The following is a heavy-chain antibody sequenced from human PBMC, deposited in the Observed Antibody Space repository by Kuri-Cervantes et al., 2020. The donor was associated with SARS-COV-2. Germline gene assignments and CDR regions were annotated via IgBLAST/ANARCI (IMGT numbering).Heavy chain of an antibody. CDR3: ARRSVVAAPNWYFDL. V-gene: IGHV3-21*01. CDR2: ISSSSSYI. D-gene: IGHD2-15*01. J-gene: IGHJ2*01. CDR1: GFTFSSYS. Sequence: GESLKISCTASGFTFSSYSMNWVRQAPGEGLEWVSSISSSSSYIYYADSVKGRFTISRDNAKNSLYLQMNSLRAEDTAVYYCARRSVVAAPNWYFDLWGRGTLVTVSS.